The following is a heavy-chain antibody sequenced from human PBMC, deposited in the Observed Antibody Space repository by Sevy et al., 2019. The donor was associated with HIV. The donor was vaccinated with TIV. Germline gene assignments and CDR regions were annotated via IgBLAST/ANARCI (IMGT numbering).Heavy chain of an antibody. V-gene: IGHV1-18*01. CDR1: GYTFTSYG. J-gene: IGHJ4*02. Sequence: ASVKVSCKASGYTFTSYGISWVRQAPGQGLEWMGWISAYKGNTNYAQKLQGRVTMTTDTSTSTAYMELRSLRSDDTAVYYCARADILGYCSSTSFYLFDYWGQGTLVTVSS. CDR3: ARADILGYCSSTSFYLFDY. D-gene: IGHD2-2*01. CDR2: ISAYKGNT.